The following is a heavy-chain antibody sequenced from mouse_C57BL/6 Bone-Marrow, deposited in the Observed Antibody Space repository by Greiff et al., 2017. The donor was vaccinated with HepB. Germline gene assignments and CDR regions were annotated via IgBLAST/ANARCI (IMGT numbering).Heavy chain of an antibody. CDR3: AKRGNYVNAMDY. V-gene: IGHV2-5*01. CDR2: IWRGGST. D-gene: IGHD2-1*01. Sequence: VQLQESGPGLVQPSQSLSITCTVSGFSLTSYGVHWVRQSPGKGLEWLGVIWRGGSTDYNAAFMSRLSITKDNSKSQVFFIMNSLQADDTAIYYCAKRGNYVNAMDYWGQGTSVTVSS. CDR1: GFSLTSYG. J-gene: IGHJ4*01.